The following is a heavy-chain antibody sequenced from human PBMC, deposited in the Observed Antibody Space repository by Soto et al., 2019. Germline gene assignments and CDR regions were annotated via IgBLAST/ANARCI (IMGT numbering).Heavy chain of an antibody. CDR3: ARGTLVVPAANGVSGNYYFVH. Sequence: PSETLSLTCTVSGDSIGNALFFWGWIRQPPGKGLEWIGSIYYRGNTYYNPSLKSRVTVSLDTSKNQFSLNLRSVTAADTAVYYCARGTLVVPAANGVSGNYYFVHWGQGRLVTVSS. V-gene: IGHV4-39*02. CDR1: GDSIGNALFF. D-gene: IGHD2-2*01. J-gene: IGHJ4*02. CDR2: IYYRGNT.